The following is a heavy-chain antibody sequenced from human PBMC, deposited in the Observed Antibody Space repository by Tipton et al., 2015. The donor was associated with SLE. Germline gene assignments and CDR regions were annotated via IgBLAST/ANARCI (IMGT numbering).Heavy chain of an antibody. Sequence: TLSLTCTVSGVSISGGGYYWSWVRQQPGRGLEWIGFLDYSGNTYYNPSLRNRVAISVDASKNQFSLRLTSVTAADTAVYYCARAPGLDRDYYYYYYMDVWGKGTTVTVSS. CDR1: GVSISGGGYY. J-gene: IGHJ6*03. CDR2: LDYSGNT. D-gene: IGHD3/OR15-3a*01. CDR3: ARAPGLDRDYYYYYYMDV. V-gene: IGHV4-31*03.